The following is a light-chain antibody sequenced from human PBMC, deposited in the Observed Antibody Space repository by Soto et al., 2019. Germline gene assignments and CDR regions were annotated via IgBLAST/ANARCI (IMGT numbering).Light chain of an antibody. CDR1: QSVAGSS. CDR2: GAS. Sequence: EIMLTQSPGTLSLSPGDRATLSCRASQSVAGSSLAWYQQKPDQAPSLLIFGASNRATGIPARFSGSGSWTDFSLIINGLQPEYFAVYFCQQYGSSHLTFGGGTKVDIK. CDR3: QQYGSSHLT. V-gene: IGKV3-20*01. J-gene: IGKJ4*01.